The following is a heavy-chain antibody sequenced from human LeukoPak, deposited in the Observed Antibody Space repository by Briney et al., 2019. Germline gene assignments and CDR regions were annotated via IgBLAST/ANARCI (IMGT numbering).Heavy chain of an antibody. V-gene: IGHV3-30-3*01. CDR2: ISYDGSNQ. Sequence: GGSLRLSCAASGFTFSSYAMHWVRQAPGRGLEWVAVISYDGSNQYYADSVRGRFTISRDNSRNTLYLQMNSLRAEDTAVYYCARGQGYNFDWFDPWGQGTLVTVSS. CDR1: GFTFSSYA. D-gene: IGHD5-24*01. J-gene: IGHJ5*02. CDR3: ARGQGYNFDWFDP.